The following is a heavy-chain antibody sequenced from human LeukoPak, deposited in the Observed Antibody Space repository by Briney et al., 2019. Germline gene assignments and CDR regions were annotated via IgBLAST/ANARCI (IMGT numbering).Heavy chain of an antibody. J-gene: IGHJ4*02. CDR2: ISGNGGRT. CDR1: GFTLSDYA. Sequence: GGSLRLSCAASGFTLSDYAMSWVRQAPGKGLEWVSVISGNGGRTYYADSVKGRFSISRDNSKNTVYLQMSSLRAEGKAVYYCVALETYSAYNWELDYWGQGTLVTVSS. D-gene: IGHD5-12*01. CDR3: VALETYSAYNWELDY. V-gene: IGHV3-23*01.